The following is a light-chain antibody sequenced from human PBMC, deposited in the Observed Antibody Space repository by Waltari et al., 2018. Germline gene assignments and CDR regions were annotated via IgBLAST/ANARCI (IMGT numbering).Light chain of an antibody. CDR1: SVINVGPYR. V-gene: IGLV5-45*03. J-gene: IGLJ2*01. CDR3: MIWHNSDVV. CDR2: YKSDSDK. Sequence: QAVLTQPSSLSASPGASASLTCTLRSVINVGPYRIYWYQQRPGSPPQYPLRYKSDSDKQQGSGVPSRFSGSKVASANAGILLISGLQSEDEADYYCMIWHNSDVVFGGGTKLTVL.